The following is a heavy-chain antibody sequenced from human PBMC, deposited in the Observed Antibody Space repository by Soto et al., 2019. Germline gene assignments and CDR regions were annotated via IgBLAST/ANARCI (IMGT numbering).Heavy chain of an antibody. J-gene: IGHJ4*02. CDR3: ARTNEFWSGYYVDY. CDR1: GGSISSYY. Sequence: QVQLQEAGPGLVKPSETLSLTCTVSGGSISSYYWSWIRQPPGKGLEWIGYIYYSGSSNSNPSLKSRVTMSVDTSKRVFSLKLSSVTAADTAVYYCARTNEFWSGYYVDYWGQGTLVTVSS. D-gene: IGHD3-3*01. V-gene: IGHV4-59*01. CDR2: IYYSGSS.